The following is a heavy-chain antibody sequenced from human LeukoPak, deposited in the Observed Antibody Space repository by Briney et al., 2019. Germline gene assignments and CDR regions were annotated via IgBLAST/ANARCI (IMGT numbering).Heavy chain of an antibody. CDR2: INHSGST. Sequence: PSETLSLTCAVYGGSFSGYYWSWIRQLPGKGLEWIGEINHSGSTTYNTSLKSRVTISVDTSKNQFSLKLSSVTAAGTAVYYCASEMDLDYWGQGTLVTVSS. CDR3: ASEMDLDY. D-gene: IGHD5-24*01. J-gene: IGHJ4*02. V-gene: IGHV4-34*01. CDR1: GGSFSGYY.